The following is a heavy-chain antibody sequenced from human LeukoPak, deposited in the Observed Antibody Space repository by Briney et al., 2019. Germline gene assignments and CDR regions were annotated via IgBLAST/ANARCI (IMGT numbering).Heavy chain of an antibody. CDR1: GFTFDDYA. CDR3: AKGSDSSGYYYPDY. CDR2: ISWNSGSI. D-gene: IGHD3-22*01. V-gene: IGHV3-9*03. Sequence: GRSLRLSCAASGFTFDDYAMHWVRQAPGKGLEWVSGISWNSGSIGYADSVKGRFTISRDNAKNSLYLQMNSLRAEDMALYYCAKGSDSSGYYYPDYSGQGTLVTVSS. J-gene: IGHJ4*02.